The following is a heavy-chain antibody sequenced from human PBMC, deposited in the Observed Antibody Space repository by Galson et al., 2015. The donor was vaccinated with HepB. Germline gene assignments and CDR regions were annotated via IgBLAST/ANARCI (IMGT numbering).Heavy chain of an antibody. D-gene: IGHD3-10*01. CDR1: GSSFGDYA. Sequence: SLRLSCAASGSSFGDYAMSWFRQAPGKGPEWVSLIRNKANDGTTDYAASVEGRFTVSRDDSEGIVYLQMNSMRTEDTGLYFCARVVRLRFGDDAFDIWGQGTMVTVSS. CDR3: ARVVRLRFGDDAFDI. CDR2: IRNKANDGTT. V-gene: IGHV3-49*03. J-gene: IGHJ3*02.